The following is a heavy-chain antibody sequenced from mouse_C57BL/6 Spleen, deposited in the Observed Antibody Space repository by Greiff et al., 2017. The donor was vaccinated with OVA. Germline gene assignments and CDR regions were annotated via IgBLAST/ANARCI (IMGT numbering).Heavy chain of an antibody. D-gene: IGHD1-1*01. V-gene: IGHV1-61*01. CDR1: GYTFTSYW. CDR3: ARLHYYGSSSDY. Sequence: QVQLQQPGAELVRPGSSVKLSCKASGYTFTSYWMDWVKQRPGQGLEWIGNIYPSDSETHYNQKFKDKATLTVDKSSSTAYMQLSSLTSEDSAVYYCARLHYYGSSSDYWGQGTTLTVSS. CDR2: IYPSDSET. J-gene: IGHJ2*01.